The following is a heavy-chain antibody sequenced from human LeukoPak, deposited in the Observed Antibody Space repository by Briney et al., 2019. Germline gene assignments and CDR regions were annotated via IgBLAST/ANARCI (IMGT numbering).Heavy chain of an antibody. CDR2: VFYSGST. Sequence: SETLSLTCTVSGGSISNYYWSWIRQPPGKGLEWIGYVFYSGSTNYNSSLKSRVTISVDTSKNQFSLRLTSVTAADTAVYYCARDHGGYYNDYWGQGTLVTVSS. CDR3: ARDHGGYYNDY. D-gene: IGHD3-22*01. CDR1: GGSISNYY. V-gene: IGHV4-59*01. J-gene: IGHJ4*02.